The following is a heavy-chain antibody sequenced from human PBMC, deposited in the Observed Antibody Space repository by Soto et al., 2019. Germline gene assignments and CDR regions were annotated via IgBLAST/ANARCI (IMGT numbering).Heavy chain of an antibody. V-gene: IGHV1-69*02. CDR2: IIPILGIA. J-gene: IGHJ4*02. CDR3: ASRICSGGSCYSTVPFDY. D-gene: IGHD2-15*01. CDR1: GGTFSSYT. Sequence: ASVKVSCKASGGTFSSYTISWVRQAPGQGLEWMGRIIPILGIANYAQKFQGRVTITADKSTSTAYMELSSLRSEDTAVYYCASRICSGGSCYSTVPFDYWGQGTLVTVSS.